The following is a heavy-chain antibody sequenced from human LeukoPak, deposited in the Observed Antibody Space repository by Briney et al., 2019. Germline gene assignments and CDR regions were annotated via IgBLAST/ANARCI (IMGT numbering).Heavy chain of an antibody. CDR1: GGTFSSYA. CDR2: IIPIFGTA. J-gene: IGHJ4*02. CDR3: ARDSYYDILTGYSTTYYFDC. V-gene: IGHV1-69*13. D-gene: IGHD3-9*01. Sequence: ASVKVSCKASGGTFSSYAISWVQQAPGQGLEWMGGIIPIFGTANYAQKFQGRVTITADESTSTAYMELSSLRSEDTAVYYCARDSYYDILTGYSTTYYFDCWGQGTLVTVSS.